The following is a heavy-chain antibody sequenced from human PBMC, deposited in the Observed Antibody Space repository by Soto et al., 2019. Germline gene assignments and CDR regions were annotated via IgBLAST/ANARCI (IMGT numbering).Heavy chain of an antibody. J-gene: IGHJ4*02. CDR3: AKKDCTGGSCYRPFDS. CDR2: ISASGGST. CDR1: GFTFSSYA. V-gene: IGHV3-23*01. D-gene: IGHD2-15*01. Sequence: GGSLRLSCAASGFTFSSYAMSWVRQALGKGLEWVSSISASGGSTYYTDSVKGRFTISRDNSKNTLYLQMNSLRAEDTAVYYCAKKDCTGGSCYRPFDSWGQGTLVTVS.